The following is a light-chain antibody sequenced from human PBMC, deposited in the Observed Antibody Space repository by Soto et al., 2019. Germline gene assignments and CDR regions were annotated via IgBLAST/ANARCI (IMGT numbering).Light chain of an antibody. Sequence: EIVLTQSPANLSLSPGERATLSCRASQSVGSYLGWYQQKAGQAPRLLIYDATNRAAGIPARFSGSGSGTDFTLTISSLEPEDFAVYYCQQRRNWPRTFGQGTKVEIK. V-gene: IGKV3-11*01. CDR2: DAT. J-gene: IGKJ1*01. CDR1: QSVGSY. CDR3: QQRRNWPRT.